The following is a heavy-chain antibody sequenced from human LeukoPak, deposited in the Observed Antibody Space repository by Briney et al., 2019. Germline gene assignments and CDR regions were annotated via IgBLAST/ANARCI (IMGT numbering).Heavy chain of an antibody. Sequence: GGSLRLSCAVSGFTFSSYGMHWVRQAPGKGLEWVAVIWYDGSNKYYADSVKGRFTISRDNSKNTLYLQMNSLRAEDTAVYYCARDTAMVRYFDYWGQGTLVTVSS. J-gene: IGHJ4*02. D-gene: IGHD5-18*01. CDR2: IWYDGSNK. V-gene: IGHV3-33*01. CDR3: ARDTAMVRYFDY. CDR1: GFTFSSYG.